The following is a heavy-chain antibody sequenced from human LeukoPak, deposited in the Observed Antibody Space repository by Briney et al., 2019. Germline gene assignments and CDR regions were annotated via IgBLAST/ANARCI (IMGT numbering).Heavy chain of an antibody. V-gene: IGHV3-48*03. D-gene: IGHD2/OR15-2a*01. Sequence: GGSLRLSCAASGFTFSSYEMNWVRQAPGKGLEWVSYISSSGSTKYYADSVKGRFTISRDNAKNSLYLQMNSLRAEDTAVYYCARDTGYTTGWFDYWGQGTLVSVSS. CDR3: ARDTGYTTGWFDY. CDR2: ISSSGSTK. CDR1: GFTFSSYE. J-gene: IGHJ5*01.